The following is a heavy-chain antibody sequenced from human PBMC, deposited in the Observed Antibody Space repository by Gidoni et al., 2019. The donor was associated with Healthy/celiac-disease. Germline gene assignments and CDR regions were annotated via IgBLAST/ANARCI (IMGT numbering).Heavy chain of an antibody. V-gene: IGHV3-74*01. CDR3: ARATLGFDVGINH. D-gene: IGHD7-27*01. J-gene: IGHJ3*01. Sequence: EVQLVESVGVLVQPGGSLRLSCAASGFTFSSYWMHWVRQAPGKGLVWVSRINSDVSSTSYADSVKGRFTISRDNAKNTLYLQMNSLRAEDTAVYYCARATLGFDVGINHWGQGTMVTVSS. CDR1: GFTFSSYW. CDR2: INSDVSST.